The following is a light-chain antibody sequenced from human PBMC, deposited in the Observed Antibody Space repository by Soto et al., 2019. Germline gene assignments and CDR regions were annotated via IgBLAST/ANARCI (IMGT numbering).Light chain of an antibody. CDR3: QQFSAYPLT. J-gene: IGKJ4*01. CDR1: QGISSY. CDR2: VAS. Sequence: DIQLTQSPSFLSASVGDRVTITCRASQGISSYLAWYQQKSGKAPKLLIYVASTLQSEVPSRFSGSGSGTEFTLTNSSLQPEDFATYYCQQFSAYPLTFGGGTKVEIK. V-gene: IGKV1-9*01.